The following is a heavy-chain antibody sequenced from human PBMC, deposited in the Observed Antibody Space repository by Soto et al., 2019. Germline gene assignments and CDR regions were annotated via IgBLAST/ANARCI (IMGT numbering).Heavy chain of an antibody. J-gene: IGHJ4*02. V-gene: IGHV4-31*03. D-gene: IGHD3-22*01. Sequence: SETLSLTCTVSGGSISSGGYYWSWIRQHPGKGLEWIGYIYYSGSTYYNPSLKSRVTISVDTSKNQFSLKLSSVTAADTAVYYCARGGDYYDSSSLDYWGQGTLVTSPQ. CDR2: IYYSGST. CDR1: GGSISSGGYY. CDR3: ARGGDYYDSSSLDY.